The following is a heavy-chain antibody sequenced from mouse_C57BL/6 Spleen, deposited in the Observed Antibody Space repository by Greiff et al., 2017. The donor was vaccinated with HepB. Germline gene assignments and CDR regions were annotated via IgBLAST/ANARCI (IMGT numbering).Heavy chain of an antibody. V-gene: IGHV5-4*03. J-gene: IGHJ2*01. CDR3: ARGGEYGNYGSYFDY. Sequence: EVKLVESGGGLVKPGGSLKLSCAASGFTFSSYAMSWVRQTPEKRLEWVATISDGGSYTYYPDNVKGRFTISRDNAKNNLYLQMSHLKSEDTAMYSCARGGEYGNYGSYFDYWGQGTTLTVSS. D-gene: IGHD2-10*02. CDR2: ISDGGSYT. CDR1: GFTFSSYA.